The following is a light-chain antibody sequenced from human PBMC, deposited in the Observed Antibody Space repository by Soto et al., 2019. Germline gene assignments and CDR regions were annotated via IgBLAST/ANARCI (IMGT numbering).Light chain of an antibody. CDR1: SSDVGGYNY. J-gene: IGLJ1*01. V-gene: IGLV2-8*01. CDR2: EVS. CDR3: SSYAGSNNFDV. Sequence: QSALTQPPSASGSPGQSVTISCTGTSSDVGGYNYVSWYQQHPDKAPKLMIYEVSKRPSGVPDRFSGSKSGNTASLTVSGLQAEDEADYYCSSYAGSNNFDVFGTGTKVTV.